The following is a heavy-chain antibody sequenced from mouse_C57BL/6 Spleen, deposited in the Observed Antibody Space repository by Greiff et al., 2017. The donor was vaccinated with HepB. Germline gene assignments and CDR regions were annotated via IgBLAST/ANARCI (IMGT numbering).Heavy chain of an antibody. V-gene: IGHV1-50*01. J-gene: IGHJ2*01. CDR2: IDPSDSYT. CDR1: GYTFTSYW. Sequence: QVQLKQPGAELVKPGASVKLSCKASGYTFTSYWMQWVKQRPGQGLEWIGEIDPSDSYTNYNQKFKGKATLTVDTSSSTAYMQLSSLTSEDSAVYYCAKIMVYYGSSYYFDYWGQGTTLTVSS. D-gene: IGHD1-1*01. CDR3: AKIMVYYGSSYYFDY.